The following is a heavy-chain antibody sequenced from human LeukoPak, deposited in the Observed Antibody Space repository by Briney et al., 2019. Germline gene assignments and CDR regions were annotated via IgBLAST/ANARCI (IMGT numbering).Heavy chain of an antibody. CDR2: ISSNGGRT. V-gene: IGHV3-64*01. Sequence: PGGSLRLSCAASGFTFSSYAMHSVRQAPGKGLEYVSAISSNGGRTYYANSVKGRFTISRDNSKNTLYLQMGSLRAEDMAVYYCAREGVEWLRGSMDVWGQGTTVTVSS. CDR1: GFTFSSYA. CDR3: AREGVEWLRGSMDV. D-gene: IGHD5-12*01. J-gene: IGHJ6*02.